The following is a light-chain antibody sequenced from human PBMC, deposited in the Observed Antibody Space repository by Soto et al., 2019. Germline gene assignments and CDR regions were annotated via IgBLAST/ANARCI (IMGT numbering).Light chain of an antibody. J-gene: IGLJ1*01. CDR2: DVS. CDR3: SWYEPSNTRHMV. V-gene: IGLV2-14*03. Sequence: QSVLTQPASVSGSPGQSINISCTGTSSDVGGYNYVSWYQHHPGKAPKLIIYDVSNRPSGVSNPFSGSKSGNTASLAISGPQPEDGADYYCSWYEPSNTRHMVFGGGTKVTVL. CDR1: SSDVGGYNY.